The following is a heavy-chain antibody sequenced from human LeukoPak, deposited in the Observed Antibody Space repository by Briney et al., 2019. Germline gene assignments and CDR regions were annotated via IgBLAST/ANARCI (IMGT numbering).Heavy chain of an antibody. Sequence: GGSLRLSCAASGFTFDDYGMSWVRQAPGKGLEWVSGINWNGGSTGYADSVKGRFTISRDNAKNSLYLQMNSLRAEDTALYYCARVVIRASGWSFYYYMDVWGKGTTVTISS. CDR2: INWNGGST. CDR1: GFTFDDYG. J-gene: IGHJ6*03. D-gene: IGHD6-19*01. V-gene: IGHV3-20*04. CDR3: ARVVIRASGWSFYYYMDV.